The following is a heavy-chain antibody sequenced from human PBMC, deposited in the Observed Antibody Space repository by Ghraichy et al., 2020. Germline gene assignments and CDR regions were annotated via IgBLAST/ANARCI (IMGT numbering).Heavy chain of an antibody. J-gene: IGHJ4*02. CDR1: GLTFSSYW. Sequence: GALRLSCVASGLTFSSYWMSWVRQGPGKGLEWVANIKVDGTEKNYVDSVKGRFTISRDNAKNSLYLQMNSLRVEDTAVYYCARAKFDVWGSYPLGYWGRGILVTISP. V-gene: IGHV3-7*01. CDR3: ARAKFDVWGSYPLGY. D-gene: IGHD3-16*01. CDR2: IKVDGTEK.